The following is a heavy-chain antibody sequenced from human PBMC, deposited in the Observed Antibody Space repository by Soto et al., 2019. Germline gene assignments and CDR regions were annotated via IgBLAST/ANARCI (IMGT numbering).Heavy chain of an antibody. J-gene: IGHJ6*03. V-gene: IGHV3-66*01. CDR2: IYSGGST. Sequence: EVQLVESGGGLVQPGGSLRLSCAASGFTVSSNYMSWVRQAPGKGLEWVSVIYSGGSTFYADSVKGRFTISRDNSKNAVYLQMNSLIAEDAGVYYCAREIGRGAAQTNDMDVCGKGTTVTVS. CDR1: GFTVSSNY. CDR3: AREIGRGAAQTNDMDV. D-gene: IGHD6-6*01.